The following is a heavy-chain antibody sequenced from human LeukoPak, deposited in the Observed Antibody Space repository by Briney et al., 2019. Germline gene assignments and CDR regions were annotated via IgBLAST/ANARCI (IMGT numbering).Heavy chain of an antibody. CDR3: ARDLGEELWFGELLFDY. CDR1: GGTFSSYA. CDR2: ISAYNGNT. D-gene: IGHD3-10*01. V-gene: IGHV1-18*01. Sequence: GASVKVSCKASGGTFSSYAISWVRQAPGQGLEWMGWISAYNGNTNYAQKLQGRVTMTTDTSTSTAYMELRSLRSDDTAVYYCARDLGEELWFGELLFDYWGQGTLVTVSS. J-gene: IGHJ4*02.